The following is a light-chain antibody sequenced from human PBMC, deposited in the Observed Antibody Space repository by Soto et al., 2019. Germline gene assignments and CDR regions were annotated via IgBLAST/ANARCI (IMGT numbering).Light chain of an antibody. CDR3: TSYAVTSTV. CDR2: DVT. Sequence: QSALTQPASVSGSPGQSVTISCTGTHSDVGAYNYVAWYQHHAGKAPKLIIYDVTNRPSGVSHRFSGSKSGNTASLTISGLHAEDEADYYCTSYAVTSTVFGTGTKLTVL. CDR1: HSDVGAYNY. V-gene: IGLV2-14*03. J-gene: IGLJ1*01.